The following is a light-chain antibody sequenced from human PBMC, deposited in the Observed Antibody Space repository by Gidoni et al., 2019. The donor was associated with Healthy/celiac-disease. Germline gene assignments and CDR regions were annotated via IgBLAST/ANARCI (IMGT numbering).Light chain of an antibody. CDR2: DAS. CDR3: QQRSNWPT. J-gene: IGKJ1*01. CDR1: QSCSSY. V-gene: IGKV3-11*01. Sequence: EIVLTQSPATLSVSPGERATLSCRASQSCSSYLACYQQNPGQAPRLLIYDASNRATGIPARFSGSGSGTDFTLTISSLGPEDFAVYYCQQRSNWPTCGQGTKVEIK.